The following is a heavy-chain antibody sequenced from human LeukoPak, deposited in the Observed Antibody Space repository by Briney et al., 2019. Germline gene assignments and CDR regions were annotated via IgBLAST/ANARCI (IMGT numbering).Heavy chain of an antibody. V-gene: IGHV3-48*03. D-gene: IGHD6-19*01. Sequence: GGSLRLSCAASGFTFSSYEMNWVRQAPGKGLEWVSYISSSGSTIYYADSVKGRFTISRDNAKNSLYLQMNSLRAEDTAVYYCARVQWLVHNGGFDYWGQGTLVTVSS. J-gene: IGHJ4*02. CDR3: ARVQWLVHNGGFDY. CDR2: ISSSGSTI. CDR1: GFTFSSYE.